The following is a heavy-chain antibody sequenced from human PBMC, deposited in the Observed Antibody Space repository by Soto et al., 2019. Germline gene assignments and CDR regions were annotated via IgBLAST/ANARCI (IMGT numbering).Heavy chain of an antibody. V-gene: IGHV1-3*01. J-gene: IGHJ4*02. CDR3: ARDSDYQLGTFDY. CDR2: INAGNGNT. D-gene: IGHD7-27*01. Sequence: GASVKVSCKASGYTFTSYAMHWVRQAPGQRLEWMGWINAGNGNTKYSQKFQGRVTITRDTSTSTAYMELSRLRSDDTAVYYCARDSDYQLGTFDYWGQGTLVTVSS. CDR1: GYTFTSYA.